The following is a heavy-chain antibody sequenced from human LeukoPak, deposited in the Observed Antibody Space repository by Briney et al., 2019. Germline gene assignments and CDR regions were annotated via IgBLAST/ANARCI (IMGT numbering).Heavy chain of an antibody. Sequence: SVKVSCKASGGTFSSYAISWVRQAPGQGLEWMGGIIPIFGTANYAQKLQGRVTMTEDTSTDTAYMELSSLRSEDTAVYYCATVGRGGDYYDILTGYYKGAFDIWGQGTMVTVSS. CDR1: GGTFSSYA. D-gene: IGHD3-9*01. J-gene: IGHJ3*02. V-gene: IGHV1-69*06. CDR2: IIPIFGTA. CDR3: ATVGRGGDYYDILTGYYKGAFDI.